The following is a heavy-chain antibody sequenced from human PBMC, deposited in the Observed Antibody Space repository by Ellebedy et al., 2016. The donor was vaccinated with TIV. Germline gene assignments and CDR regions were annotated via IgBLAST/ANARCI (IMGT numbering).Heavy chain of an antibody. CDR3: ARVPTGSFDY. CDR2: ISYDGSNK. CDR1: GFTFSSYA. D-gene: IGHD1-26*01. Sequence: GESLKISCAASGFTFSSYAMHWVRQAPGEGLEWVAVISYDGSNKYYADSVKGRFTISRDNSKNTLYLQMNSLRAEDTAIYYCARVPTGSFDYWGQGTLVTVSS. V-gene: IGHV3-30-3*01. J-gene: IGHJ4*02.